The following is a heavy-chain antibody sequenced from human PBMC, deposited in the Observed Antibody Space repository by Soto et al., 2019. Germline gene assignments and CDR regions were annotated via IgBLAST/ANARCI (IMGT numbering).Heavy chain of an antibody. V-gene: IGHV1-69*01. J-gene: IGHJ6*02. Sequence: QVQLVQSGAEVKKPGSSVKVSCKASGGTFSSYAISWVRQAPGQGLEWMGGIIPIFGTANYAQKFQGRVTITADESTSTAYMELSSLRSEDTAVYYCVRDPNDYVWGSYRPVDAYYGMDVWGQGTTVTVSS. CDR2: IIPIFGTA. CDR3: VRDPNDYVWGSYRPVDAYYGMDV. CDR1: GGTFSSYA. D-gene: IGHD3-16*02.